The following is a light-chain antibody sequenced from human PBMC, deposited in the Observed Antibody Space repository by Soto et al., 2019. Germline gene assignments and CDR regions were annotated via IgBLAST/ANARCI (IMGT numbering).Light chain of an antibody. Sequence: QSVLTQPRSVSGSPGQSVTISCAGTNSDVGGYDYVSWYQHHPGKAPQLMIFDVTQRPSGVPDRFSGSKSGNTASLTISGLQADYEADYYCCSYAGTYTWVFGGGTQLTVL. V-gene: IGLV2-11*01. CDR3: CSYAGTYTWV. CDR1: NSDVGGYDY. CDR2: DVT. J-gene: IGLJ3*02.